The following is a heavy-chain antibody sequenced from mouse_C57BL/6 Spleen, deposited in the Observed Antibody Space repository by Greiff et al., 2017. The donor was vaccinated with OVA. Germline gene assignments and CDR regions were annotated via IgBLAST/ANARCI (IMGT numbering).Heavy chain of an antibody. V-gene: IGHV1-26*01. CDR3: ARSYYGNGGVSYYAMDY. J-gene: IGHJ4*01. CDR2: INPNNGGT. Sequence: EVQLQQSGPELVKPGASVKISCKASGYTFTDYYMNWVKQSHGKSLEWIGDINPNNGGTSYNQKFKGKATLTVDKSSSTAYMELRSLTSEDSAVYYCARSYYGNGGVSYYAMDYWGQGTSVTVSS. CDR1: GYTFTDYY. D-gene: IGHD2-1*01.